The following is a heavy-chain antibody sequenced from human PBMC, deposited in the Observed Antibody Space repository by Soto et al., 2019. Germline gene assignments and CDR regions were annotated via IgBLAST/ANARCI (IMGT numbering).Heavy chain of an antibody. Sequence: ASVKVSCKASGYTFTIYAMPWVRQAPGQGLEWMGWISAYNGNTNYAQKLQGRVTMTTDTSTSTAYMELRSLRSDDTAVYYCARELSSSYDAFDIWGQGTMVTVSS. V-gene: IGHV1-18*01. J-gene: IGHJ3*02. CDR1: GYTFTIYA. D-gene: IGHD6-13*01. CDR2: ISAYNGNT. CDR3: ARELSSSYDAFDI.